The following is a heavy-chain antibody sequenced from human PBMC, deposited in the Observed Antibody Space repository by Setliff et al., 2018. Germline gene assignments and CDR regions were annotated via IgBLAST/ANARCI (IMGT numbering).Heavy chain of an antibody. V-gene: IGHV3-49*04. CDR3: TRGYGDYAY. CDR1: GFTFSSYG. Sequence: GGSLRFSCAASGFTFSSYGMHWVRQAPGKGLEWVGFIRSKGYGGTTEYAASVKGRFTVSRDDSKSIAYLQMNSLKSEDTAVYYCTRGYGDYAYWGQGTLVTVSS. CDR2: IRSKGYGGTT. D-gene: IGHD4-17*01. J-gene: IGHJ4*02.